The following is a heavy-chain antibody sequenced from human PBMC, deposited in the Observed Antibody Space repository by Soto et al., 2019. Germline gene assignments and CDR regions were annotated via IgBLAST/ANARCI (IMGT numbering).Heavy chain of an antibody. CDR1: GFSISSGTYY. J-gene: IGHJ4*02. CDR3: ARHGRTSGSFSTSSVRTEFDY. CDR2: IYYSGNT. D-gene: IGHD6-6*01. Sequence: SETLSLTCTVSGFSISSGTYYWGWVRQSPGKGLEWIGTIYYSGNTYYKPSLKSRVTISIDTSKNQFSLKLNSVTAADTAVYFSARHGRTSGSFSTSSVRTEFDYWGQGTLVTVSS. V-gene: IGHV4-39*01.